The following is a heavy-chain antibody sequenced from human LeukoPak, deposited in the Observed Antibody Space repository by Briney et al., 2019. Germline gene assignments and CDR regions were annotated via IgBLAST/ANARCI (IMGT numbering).Heavy chain of an antibody. CDR2: INNSGGST. J-gene: IGHJ4*02. D-gene: IGHD5-24*01. CDR3: ARDRGGDYGDY. CDR1: GFTFNSFG. V-gene: IGHV3-23*01. Sequence: PGGSLRLSCAASGFTFNSFGMSWVRQAPGKGLEWVSSINNSGGSTYYADSVKGRFTISRDKSKNTLYLQMNSLRAEDTAVYYCARDRGGDYGDYWGQGTLVTVSS.